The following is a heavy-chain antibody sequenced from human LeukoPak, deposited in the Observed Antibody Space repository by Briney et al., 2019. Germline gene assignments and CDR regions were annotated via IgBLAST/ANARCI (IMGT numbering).Heavy chain of an antibody. Sequence: QAGGSLRLSCAASGFNFNSYTMHWVRQAPGKGLEWVAVISYDGGDKFYADSVKGRFTISRDNSKSTLYLEMNNLRTEDTAVYFCVRSWKLLQNFDSWGQGTLVTVSS. V-gene: IGHV3-30*04. J-gene: IGHJ4*02. D-gene: IGHD1-26*01. CDR2: ISYDGGDK. CDR1: GFNFNSYT. CDR3: VRSWKLLQNFDS.